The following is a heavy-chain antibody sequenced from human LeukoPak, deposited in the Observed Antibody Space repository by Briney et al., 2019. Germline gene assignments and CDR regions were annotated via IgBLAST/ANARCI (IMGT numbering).Heavy chain of an antibody. CDR2: INPNSGGT. V-gene: IGHV1-2*06. CDR3: ARTSINPQWLASTNWFDP. J-gene: IGHJ5*02. Sequence: GASVKVSCKASGYTSTGYYMHWVRQAPGQGLEWMGRINPNSGGTNYAQKFQGRVTMTRDTSISTAYMELSRLRSDDTAVYYCARTSINPQWLASTNWFDPWGQGTLVTVSS. CDR1: GYTSTGYY. D-gene: IGHD6-19*01.